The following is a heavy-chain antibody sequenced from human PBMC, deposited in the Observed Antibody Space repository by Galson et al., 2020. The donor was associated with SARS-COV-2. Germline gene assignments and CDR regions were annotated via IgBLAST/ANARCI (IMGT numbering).Heavy chain of an antibody. V-gene: IGHV3-33*01. D-gene: IGHD3-22*01. Sequence: GASLRLSCAASGFTFSSYGMHWVRQAPGKGLEWVAVIWYDGSNKYYADSVKGRFTISRDNSKNTLYLQMNSLRAEDTAVYYCARSTYYYDSSGYYYPPYYYYYGMDVWGQGTTVTVSS. J-gene: IGHJ6*02. CDR2: IWYDGSNK. CDR1: GFTFSSYG. CDR3: ARSTYYYDSSGYYYPPYYYYYGMDV.